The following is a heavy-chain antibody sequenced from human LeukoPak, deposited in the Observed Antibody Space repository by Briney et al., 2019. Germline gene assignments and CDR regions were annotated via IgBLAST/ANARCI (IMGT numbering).Heavy chain of an antibody. CDR2: IWYDGSNR. CDR1: GFTFSSYG. Sequence: GGSLRLSCAPSGFTFSSYGMHWVRQAPVKGLEWVAVIWYDGSNRYYADSVKGRFTISRDNSKNTLSLQMNSLRAEDTAVYYCARGGSSWLTDNWFDPWGQGTLVTVSS. J-gene: IGHJ5*02. CDR3: ARGGSSWLTDNWFDP. D-gene: IGHD6-13*01. V-gene: IGHV3-33*01.